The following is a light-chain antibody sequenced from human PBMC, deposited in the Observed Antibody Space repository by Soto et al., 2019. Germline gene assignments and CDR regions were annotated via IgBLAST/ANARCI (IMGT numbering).Light chain of an antibody. Sequence: IRMTQYPSPHSASIGDRVTMPSRVSDFIRDWLARYQQKPGQAPKLLIYDASTLESGVPARFSGSGSGKEFTLTISSLQSEDFAVYYCQQYNNWPPITFGQRTRLEIK. J-gene: IGKJ5*01. CDR2: DAS. CDR3: QQYNNWPPIT. CDR1: DFIRDW. V-gene: IGKV1-5*01.